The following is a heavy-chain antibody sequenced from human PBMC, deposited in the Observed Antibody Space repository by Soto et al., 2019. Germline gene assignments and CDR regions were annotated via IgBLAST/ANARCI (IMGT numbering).Heavy chain of an antibody. Sequence: QVQLQESGPGLVKPSETLSLTCTVSGGSVSSGSYYWSWIRQPPGKGLEWIGYIYYSGSTNYNPALKSRVTISVDTSKNQFSLKLSSVTAADTAVYYCARDRGENKRWLAYYYGMDVWGQGTTVTVSS. CDR1: GGSVSSGSYY. CDR3: ARDRGENKRWLAYYYGMDV. D-gene: IGHD3-16*01. J-gene: IGHJ6*02. V-gene: IGHV4-61*01. CDR2: IYYSGST.